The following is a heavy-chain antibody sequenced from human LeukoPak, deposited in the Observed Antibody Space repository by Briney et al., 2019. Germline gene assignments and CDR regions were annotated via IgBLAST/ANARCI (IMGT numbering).Heavy chain of an antibody. V-gene: IGHV3-23*01. J-gene: IGHJ4*02. D-gene: IGHD1-26*01. Sequence: GGSLRLSCAASGFTLGTYDMYWVRQAPGKGLECVSSISRSGGSTYYADSVKGRFTISRDNSKNTLYLQMNSLRAEDTAVYYCAREVGYFDYWGQGTLVTVSS. CDR3: AREVGYFDY. CDR2: ISRSGGST. CDR1: GFTLGTYD.